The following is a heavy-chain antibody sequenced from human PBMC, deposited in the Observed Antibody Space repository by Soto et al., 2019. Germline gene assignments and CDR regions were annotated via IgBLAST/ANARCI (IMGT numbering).Heavy chain of an antibody. CDR3: ARELYSSSSFDAFDI. Sequence: ASVKVSCKASGYTFTSYYMHWVRQAPGQGLEWMGIIRPSGGSTTYAQKFQGRFTISRDNAKNSLYLQMNSLRAEDTAVYYCARELYSSSSFDAFDIWGQGTMVTVSS. J-gene: IGHJ3*02. V-gene: IGHV1-46*01. D-gene: IGHD6-6*01. CDR1: GYTFTSYY. CDR2: IRPSGGST.